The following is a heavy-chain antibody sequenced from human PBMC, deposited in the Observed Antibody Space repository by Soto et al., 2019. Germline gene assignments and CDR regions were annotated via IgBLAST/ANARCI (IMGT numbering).Heavy chain of an antibody. D-gene: IGHD3-9*01. J-gene: IGHJ5*02. Sequence: SETRSLTCTFSVFSIISYCWGWIRQPPVKGLEWIVYIYYGAITNYNPSLKSRVTISVDTSKNQFSLNLSSVTAADKAVYYCARVYDILNRKKSLDHWGQGTLVTVSS. CDR1: VFSIISYC. CDR2: IYYGAIT. V-gene: IGHV4-59*01. CDR3: ARVYDILNRKKSLDH.